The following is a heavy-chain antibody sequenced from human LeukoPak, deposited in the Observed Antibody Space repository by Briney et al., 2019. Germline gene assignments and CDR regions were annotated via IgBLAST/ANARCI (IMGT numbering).Heavy chain of an antibody. V-gene: IGHV1-18*01. CDR1: GYTFTNYG. D-gene: IGHD2/OR15-2a*01. J-gene: IGHJ4*02. CDR3: AKDWPTLITDH. CDR2: IRGDNGGT. Sequence: ASVKVSCKTSGYTFTNYGISWVRLAPGQGLEWMGGIRGDNGGTKYAQKFQDRLTMTRDKSTGAAYLELRSLSADDTAVYYCAKDWPTLITDHCGQRTLVTVS.